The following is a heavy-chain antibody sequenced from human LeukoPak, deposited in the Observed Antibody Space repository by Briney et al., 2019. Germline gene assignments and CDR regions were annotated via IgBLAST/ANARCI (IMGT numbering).Heavy chain of an antibody. J-gene: IGHJ3*02. CDR3: ARDHEGAFDI. Sequence: GGSLRLSCAASGFTFSSYWMTWVRQAPGKGLEWVANINQDGSDKYYVDSVKGRFTISRDNAKNSLYLQMNSLRAEDTAVYYCARDHEGAFDIWGQGTMVTVSS. CDR1: GFTFSSYW. CDR2: INQDGSDK. V-gene: IGHV3-7*01.